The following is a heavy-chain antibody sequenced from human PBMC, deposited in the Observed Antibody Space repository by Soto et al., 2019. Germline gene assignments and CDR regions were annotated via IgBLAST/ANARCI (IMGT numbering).Heavy chain of an antibody. Sequence: EVQLVESGGGLIQPGGSLRLSCAVSGFTVSNNYMSWVRQAPGKGLEGVSVIYSGGYTAYGDSVKGRFTISRDNSKNTLSLQMNGRGAGDAAVFFGGPHPGGGGYWGQGTLVTVSS. V-gene: IGHV3-53*01. CDR1: GFTVSNNY. CDR2: IYSGGYT. CDR3: GPHPGGGGY. J-gene: IGHJ4*02. D-gene: IGHD3-10*01.